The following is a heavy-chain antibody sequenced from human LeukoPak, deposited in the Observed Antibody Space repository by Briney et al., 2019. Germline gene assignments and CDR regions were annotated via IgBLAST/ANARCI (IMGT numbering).Heavy chain of an antibody. J-gene: IGHJ3*02. CDR1: GFTFSTYA. V-gene: IGHV3-30-3*01. Sequence: GGSLRLSCAASGFTFSTYAMHWVRQAPGKGLEWVAIISYDGTNKYYADSVKGRFTISRDNSKNTLYLQMHSLRAEDTAVYYCARDDPYSSDWYIVFDIWCQGTRVTVSS. D-gene: IGHD6-19*01. CDR3: ARDDPYSSDWYIVFDI. CDR2: ISYDGTNK.